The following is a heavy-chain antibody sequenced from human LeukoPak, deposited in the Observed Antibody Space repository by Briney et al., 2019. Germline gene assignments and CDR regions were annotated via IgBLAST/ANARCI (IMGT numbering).Heavy chain of an antibody. CDR1: GGSFSGYY. CDR3: ARVSPRYSYGCPGNFDY. CDR2: INHSGST. V-gene: IGHV4-34*01. J-gene: IGHJ4*02. Sequence: SETLSLTCAVYGGSFSGYYWSWIRQPPGKGLEWIGEINHSGSTNYNPSLKSRVTISVDTSKNQFSLKPSSVTAADTAVYYCARVSPRYSYGCPGNFDYWGQGTLVTVSS. D-gene: IGHD5-18*01.